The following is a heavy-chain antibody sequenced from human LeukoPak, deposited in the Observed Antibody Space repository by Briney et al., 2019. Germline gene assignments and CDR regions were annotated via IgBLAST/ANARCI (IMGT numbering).Heavy chain of an antibody. CDR1: GFTFSSYW. J-gene: IGHJ4*02. D-gene: IGHD3-3*01. V-gene: IGHV3-7*01. CDR3: ARGVVLRFLEISGGTH. Sequence: GGSLRLSCAASGFTFSSYWMSWVRQAPGKGLEWVANIKQDGSEKYYVDSVKGRFIISRDNAKNSLYLQMNSLRAEDTAVYYCARGVVLRFLEISGGTHWGQGTLVTVSS. CDR2: IKQDGSEK.